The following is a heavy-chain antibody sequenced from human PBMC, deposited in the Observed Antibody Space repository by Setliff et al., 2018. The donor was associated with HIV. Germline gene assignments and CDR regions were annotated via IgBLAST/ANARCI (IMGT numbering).Heavy chain of an antibody. D-gene: IGHD6-19*01. V-gene: IGHV1-18*01. CDR3: ARLGSGWSDSYYYAMDV. CDR1: GYTFTTYG. J-gene: IGHJ6*02. CDR2: ISPYIGHT. Sequence: ASVKVSCKATGYTFTTYGISWVRQAPGHGLEWMGWISPYIGHTNYAQNFQGRVTMTIDTSTSTAYMELRSLRSDDTAVYFCARLGSGWSDSYYYAMDVWGQGTTVTVSS.